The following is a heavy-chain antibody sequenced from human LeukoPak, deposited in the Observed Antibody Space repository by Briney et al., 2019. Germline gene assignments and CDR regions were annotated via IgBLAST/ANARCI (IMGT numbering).Heavy chain of an antibody. CDR1: GFTFSSYY. J-gene: IGHJ3*02. CDR2: IRGSGGLT. V-gene: IGHV3-23*01. CDR3: ARDPNGDYIGAFDM. D-gene: IGHD4-17*01. Sequence: GGSLRLSCAASGFTFSSYYMNWVRQAPGRGLEWVSAIRGSGGLTFYADSVKGRFTISRDNSKNTLYLQMNSLRAEDTAVYYCARDPNGDYIGAFDMCGQGTKVTVSS.